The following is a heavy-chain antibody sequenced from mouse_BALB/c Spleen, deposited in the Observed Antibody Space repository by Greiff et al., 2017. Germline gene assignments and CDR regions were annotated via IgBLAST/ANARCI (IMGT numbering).Heavy chain of an antibody. CDR2: IFPGSGNT. Sequence: QVQLQQSGPELVKPGASVKISCKASGYSFTSYYIHWVKQRPGQGLEWIGWIFPGSGNTKYNEKFKGKATLTADTSSSTAYMQLSSLTSEDSAVYLCARDGNSYFDYWGQGTTLTVSS. D-gene: IGHD2-1*01. CDR3: ARDGNSYFDY. J-gene: IGHJ2*01. V-gene: IGHV1-66*01. CDR1: GYSFTSYY.